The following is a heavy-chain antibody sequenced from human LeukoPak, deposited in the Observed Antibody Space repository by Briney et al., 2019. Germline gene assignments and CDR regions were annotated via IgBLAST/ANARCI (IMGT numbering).Heavy chain of an antibody. CDR1: GFKFNSYG. CDR2: ISSGGSTK. CDR3: AKHSTSGYCSSTSCYEFDC. J-gene: IGHJ4*02. D-gene: IGHD2-2*01. Sequence: GGSLRLSCAASGFKFNSYGVHWVRQAPGKGLEWVAYISSGGSTKYYADSVKGRFTISRDNAKNTLYLQMNSLRAEDTALYYCAKHSTSGYCSSTSCYEFDCWGQGTLVTVSS. V-gene: IGHV3-30*02.